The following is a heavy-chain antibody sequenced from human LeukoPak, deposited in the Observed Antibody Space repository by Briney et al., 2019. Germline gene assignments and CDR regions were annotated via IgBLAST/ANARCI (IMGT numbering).Heavy chain of an antibody. Sequence: GGSLRLSCTVSGFTVSSNSMSWVRQAPGKGLEWVSFIYSDNTHYSDSVKGRVTISRDNSKNTLYLQMNSLRAEDTAVYYCARRAGAYSHPYDYWGQGTLVTVSS. CDR2: IYSDNT. V-gene: IGHV3-53*01. CDR3: ARRAGAYSHPYDY. J-gene: IGHJ4*02. D-gene: IGHD4/OR15-4a*01. CDR1: GFTVSSNS.